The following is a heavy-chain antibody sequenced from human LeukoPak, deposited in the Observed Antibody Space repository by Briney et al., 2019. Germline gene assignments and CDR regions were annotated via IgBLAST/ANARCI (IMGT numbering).Heavy chain of an antibody. J-gene: IGHJ5*02. Sequence: VASVKVSCKASGYTFTSYGISWVRQAPGQGPEWMGWISAYNGNTNYAQKLQGRVTMTTDTSTSTAYMELRSLRSDDTAVYYCARTNVLLWFWELSDNWFDPWGQGTLVTVSS. V-gene: IGHV1-18*01. CDR3: ARTNVLLWFWELSDNWFDP. CDR1: GYTFTSYG. CDR2: ISAYNGNT. D-gene: IGHD3-10*01.